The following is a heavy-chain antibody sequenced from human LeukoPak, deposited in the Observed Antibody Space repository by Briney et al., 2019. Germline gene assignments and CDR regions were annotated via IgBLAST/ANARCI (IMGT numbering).Heavy chain of an antibody. CDR1: GGSISSGGYY. CDR2: IYHSGST. D-gene: IGHD4-23*01. J-gene: IGHJ3*02. V-gene: IGHV4-30-2*01. Sequence: SETLSLTCTVSGGSISSGGYYWSWIRQPPGKGLGWIGYIYHSGSTYYNPSLKSRVTISVDRSKNQFSLKLSSVTAADTAVYYCARDSGTVVTPGAFDIWGQGTMVTVSS. CDR3: ARDSGTVVTPGAFDI.